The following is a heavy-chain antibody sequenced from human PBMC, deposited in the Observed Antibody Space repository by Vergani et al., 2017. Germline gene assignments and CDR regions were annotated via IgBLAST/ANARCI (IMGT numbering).Heavy chain of an antibody. CDR3: ARDSTGVRGVYDY. V-gene: IGHV4-59*01. CDR2: IYYSGST. J-gene: IGHJ4*02. Sequence: QVQLQESGPGLVKPSETLSLTCTVSGGSISSYYWSWIRQPPGKGLEWIGYIYYSGSTNYNPSLKSRVTISVDTSKNQFSLKLSSVTGADTAVYYCARDSTGVRGVYDYWGQGTLVTVSS. CDR1: GGSISSYY. D-gene: IGHD3-10*01.